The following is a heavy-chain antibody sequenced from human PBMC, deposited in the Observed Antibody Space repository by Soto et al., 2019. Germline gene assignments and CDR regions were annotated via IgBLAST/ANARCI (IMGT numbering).Heavy chain of an antibody. J-gene: IGHJ4*02. CDR3: ARELGAATFDS. CDR1: GGSISSYY. D-gene: IGHD6-13*01. V-gene: IGHV4-59*01. CDR2: IYYSGIT. Sequence: SETLSLTCTVSGGSISSYYWSWIRQPPGKGLEWIGYIYYSGITNYNPSLKSRVTMSVDTSKNQFSLKLSSVAAADTAVYYCARELGAATFDSWGQGTLVTVS.